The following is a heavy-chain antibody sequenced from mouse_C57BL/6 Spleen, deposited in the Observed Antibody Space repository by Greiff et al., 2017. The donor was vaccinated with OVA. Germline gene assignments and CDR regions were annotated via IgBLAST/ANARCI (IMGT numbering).Heavy chain of an antibody. V-gene: IGHV1-80*01. CDR1: GYAFSSYW. CDR3: ARSGTVVATDYYAMDY. J-gene: IGHJ4*01. Sequence: VKLMESGAELVKPGASVKISCKASGYAFSSYWMNWVKQRPGKGLEWIGQIYPGDGDTNYNGKFKGKATLTADKSSSTAYMQLSSLTSEDSAVYFCARSGTVVATDYYAMDYWGQGTSVTVSS. CDR2: IYPGDGDT. D-gene: IGHD1-1*01.